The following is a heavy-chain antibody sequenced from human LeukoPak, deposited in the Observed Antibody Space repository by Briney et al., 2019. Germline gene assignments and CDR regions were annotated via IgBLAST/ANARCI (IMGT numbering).Heavy chain of an antibody. Sequence: GASVKVSCKASGYTFSSYYMHWVRQAPGQGLEWMGIINPSGGSTSYAQKFQGRVTMTRDMSTSTVYMELSSLRSEDTAVYYCARAEGDYSRIDYWGQGTLVTVSS. CDR1: GYTFSSYY. D-gene: IGHD4-11*01. V-gene: IGHV1-46*01. J-gene: IGHJ4*02. CDR3: ARAEGDYSRIDY. CDR2: INPSGGST.